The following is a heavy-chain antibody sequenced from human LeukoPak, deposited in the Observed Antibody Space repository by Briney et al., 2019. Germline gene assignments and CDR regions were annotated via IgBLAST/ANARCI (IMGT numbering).Heavy chain of an antibody. Sequence: SETLSLTCTVSGGSISGSSYYWGWIRQPPGKGLEWIGYIYYSGSTYYNPSLKSRVTISVDTSKNQFSLKLSSVTAADTAVYYCARSRGYSGYDVTYWGQGTLVTVSS. CDR1: GGSISGSSYY. CDR3: ARSRGYSGYDVTY. J-gene: IGHJ4*02. D-gene: IGHD5-12*01. V-gene: IGHV4-31*03. CDR2: IYYSGST.